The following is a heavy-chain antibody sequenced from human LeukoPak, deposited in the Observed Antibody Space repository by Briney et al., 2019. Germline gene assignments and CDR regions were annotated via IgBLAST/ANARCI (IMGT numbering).Heavy chain of an antibody. V-gene: IGHV1-2*02. Sequence: ASVKVSCKASGYTFTGYYMHWLRQAPGQGLEWLGWINPNSGGTNYAQKVQGRVTMTRGTSISTAYMELSRLRSDDTAVYYCARVGGFTYNWFDPWGQGTLVTVSS. CDR2: INPNSGGT. J-gene: IGHJ5*02. D-gene: IGHD3-10*01. CDR1: GYTFTGYY. CDR3: ARVGGFTYNWFDP.